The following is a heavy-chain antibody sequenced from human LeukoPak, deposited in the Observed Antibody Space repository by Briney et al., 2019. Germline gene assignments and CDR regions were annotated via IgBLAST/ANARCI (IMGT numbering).Heavy chain of an antibody. D-gene: IGHD6-19*01. CDR1: GGSISSYY. V-gene: IGHV4-59*01. Sequence: PSETLSLTCSVSGGSISSYYWSWIRQPPGKGLEWIGYIYYSGSTNSNPSLKSRVTISIDTSRNQFSLKLSSVTAADTAVYYCARDFPVARYYYGMDVWGQGTTVTVSS. CDR2: IYYSGST. J-gene: IGHJ6*02. CDR3: ARDFPVARYYYGMDV.